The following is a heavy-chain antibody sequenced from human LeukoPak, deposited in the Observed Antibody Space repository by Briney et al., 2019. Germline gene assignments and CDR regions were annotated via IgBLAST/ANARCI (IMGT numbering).Heavy chain of an antibody. CDR3: ARDFSSSWYIGYYYYYYMDV. J-gene: IGHJ6*03. CDR2: IKQDGSEK. D-gene: IGHD6-13*01. Sequence: GGSLRLSCAASGFTFSSYWMSWVRQAPGKGLEWVANIKQDGSEKYYVDSVKGRFTISRDNAKNSLYLQMNSLRAEDTAVYYCARDFSSSWYIGYYYYYYMDVWGKGTTVTISS. V-gene: IGHV3-7*01. CDR1: GFTFSSYW.